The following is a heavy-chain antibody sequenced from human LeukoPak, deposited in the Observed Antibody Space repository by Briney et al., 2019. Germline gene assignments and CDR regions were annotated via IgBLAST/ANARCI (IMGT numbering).Heavy chain of an antibody. D-gene: IGHD3-9*01. J-gene: IGHJ5*02. CDR1: GGSVSSGSYY. CDR2: IYYSGST. V-gene: IGHV4-61*01. Sequence: PSETLSLTCTVSGGSVSSGSYYWSWIRQPPGKGLVWIGYIYYSGSTNYNPSLKSRVTISVDTSKNQFSLKLSSVTAADTAVYYCAREGYDILTGYYRAYNWFDPWGQGTLVTVSS. CDR3: AREGYDILTGYYRAYNWFDP.